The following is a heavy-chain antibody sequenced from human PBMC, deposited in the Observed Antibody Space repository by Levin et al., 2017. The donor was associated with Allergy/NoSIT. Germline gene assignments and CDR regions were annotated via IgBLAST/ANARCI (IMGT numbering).Heavy chain of an antibody. Sequence: SQTLSLPCTVSGGSIRSSSYYWGWIRQPPGKGLEWIGSIYYSGSTYYNPSLKSRVTISVDTSKNQFSLKLSSVTAADTAVYYCARFGGFPDAFDIWGQGTMVTVSS. CDR3: ARFGGFPDAFDI. CDR1: GGSIRSSSYY. V-gene: IGHV4-39*01. D-gene: IGHD2-15*01. J-gene: IGHJ3*02. CDR2: IYYSGST.